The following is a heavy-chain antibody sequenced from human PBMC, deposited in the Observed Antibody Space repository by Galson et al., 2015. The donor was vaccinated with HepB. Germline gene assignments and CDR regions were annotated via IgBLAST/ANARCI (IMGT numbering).Heavy chain of an antibody. Sequence: SLRLSCAASGFIFSSYAMHWVRQAPGKGLEWMAVKWHDGSNTYYADSVKGRFTISRDNSKNTLYLEMNGLRVEDLAVYYCVRDVGVGVWNGFLYWGQGTLVTVSS. D-gene: IGHD3-3*01. V-gene: IGHV3-33*01. CDR2: KWHDGSNT. CDR1: GFIFSSYA. J-gene: IGHJ4*02. CDR3: VRDVGVGVWNGFLY.